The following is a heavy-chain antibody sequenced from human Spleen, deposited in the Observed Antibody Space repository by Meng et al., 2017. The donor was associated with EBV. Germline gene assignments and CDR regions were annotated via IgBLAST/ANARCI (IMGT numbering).Heavy chain of an antibody. V-gene: IGHV3-33*08. Sequence: GQLVEAGGGLVQPGRSLRLSCAASGLHFTSYGLHWVRQAPGKGLEWVALILYEENENYYADSVKGRFIISGDDSKNTVYLQMNSLKAEDTAVYYCARDYSDYGYFFNYWGRGTLVTVSS. CDR2: ILYEENEN. J-gene: IGHJ4*01. D-gene: IGHD5-12*01. CDR1: GLHFTSYG. CDR3: ARDYSDYGYFFNY.